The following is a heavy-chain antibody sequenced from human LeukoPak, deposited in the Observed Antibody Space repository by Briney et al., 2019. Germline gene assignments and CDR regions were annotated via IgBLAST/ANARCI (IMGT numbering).Heavy chain of an antibody. V-gene: IGHV3-66*01. CDR1: GFTVSSNY. CDR2: IYSGGST. J-gene: IGHJ4*02. D-gene: IGHD4-17*01. Sequence: PGGSLRLSCAAPGFTVSSNYMSWVRQAPGKGLEWVSVIYSGGSTYYADSVKGRFTISRDNSKNTLYLQMNSLRAEDTAVYYCASCPEHYGVFRRNYFDYWGQGTLVTVSS. CDR3: ASCPEHYGVFRRNYFDY.